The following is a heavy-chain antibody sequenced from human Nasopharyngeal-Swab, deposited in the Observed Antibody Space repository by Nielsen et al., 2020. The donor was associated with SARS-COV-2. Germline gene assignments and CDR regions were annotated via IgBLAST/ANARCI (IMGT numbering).Heavy chain of an antibody. CDR2: IDEHGRIT. J-gene: IGHJ4*02. CDR3: TRDLGGKDAY. CDR1: GFTFSRYW. V-gene: IGHV3-74*01. D-gene: IGHD3-16*01. Sequence: GESLKISCAASGFTFSRYWMHWARQVPGRGLVWVSRIDEHGRITNYADSVAGRFTISRDNARNTLYLQMDSLRAEDTALYYCTRDLGGKDAYWGQGIMVTVSS.